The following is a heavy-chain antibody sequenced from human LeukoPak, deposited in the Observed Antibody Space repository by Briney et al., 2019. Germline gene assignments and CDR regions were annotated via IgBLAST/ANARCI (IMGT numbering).Heavy chain of an antibody. J-gene: IGHJ4*02. CDR3: ARALNYYDSSGYYTFFDY. V-gene: IGHV4-39*07. CDR1: GGSISSSSYY. Sequence: PSETLSLTCTVSGGSISSSSYYWGWIRQPPGKGLEWIGSIYYSGSTYSNPSLQSRVTISVDTSKNQFSLKLSSVTAADTAVYYCARALNYYDSSGYYTFFDYWGQGTLVTVSS. CDR2: IYYSGST. D-gene: IGHD3-22*01.